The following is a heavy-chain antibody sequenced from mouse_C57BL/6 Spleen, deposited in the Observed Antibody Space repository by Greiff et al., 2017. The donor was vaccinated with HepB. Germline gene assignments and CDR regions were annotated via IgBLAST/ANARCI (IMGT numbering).Heavy chain of an antibody. V-gene: IGHV1-76*01. D-gene: IGHD2-2*01. CDR3: ARGEWLHYAMDY. CDR2: IYPGSGNT. Sequence: QVQLQQSGAELVRPGASVKLSCKASGYTFTDYYINWVKQRPGQGLEWIARIYPGSGNTYYNEKFKGKATLTAEKSSSTAYMQLSSLTSEDSAVYFCARGEWLHYAMDYWGQGTSVTVSS. J-gene: IGHJ4*01. CDR1: GYTFTDYY.